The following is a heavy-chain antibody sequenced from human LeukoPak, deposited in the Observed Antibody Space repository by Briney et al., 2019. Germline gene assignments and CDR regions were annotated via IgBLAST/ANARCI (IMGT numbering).Heavy chain of an antibody. CDR3: AKDYGDYSVDY. CDR2: ISAYNGNT. CDR1: GYTFTSYG. Sequence: ASVKVSCKASGYTFTSYGISWVRQAPGQGLEWMGWISAYNGNTNYAQKLQGRVTMTTVTSTSTAYMELSRLRSDDTAVYYCAKDYGDYSVDYWGQGTLVTVSS. D-gene: IGHD4-17*01. V-gene: IGHV1-18*01. J-gene: IGHJ4*02.